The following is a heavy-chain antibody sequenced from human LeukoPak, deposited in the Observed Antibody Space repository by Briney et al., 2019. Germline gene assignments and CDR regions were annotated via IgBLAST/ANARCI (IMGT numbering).Heavy chain of an antibody. CDR1: GFSFSIYS. V-gene: IGHV3-48*01. Sequence: GGSLRLSCAASGFSFSIYSMNWVRQAPGKGLEWISYISSGSSTIFYADSVKGRFTISRDNAKNSLYLQMNSLRAEDTAVYYCASDCSGGSLRYWGQGTLVTVSS. CDR3: ASDCSGGSLRY. J-gene: IGHJ4*02. CDR2: ISSGSSTI. D-gene: IGHD2-15*01.